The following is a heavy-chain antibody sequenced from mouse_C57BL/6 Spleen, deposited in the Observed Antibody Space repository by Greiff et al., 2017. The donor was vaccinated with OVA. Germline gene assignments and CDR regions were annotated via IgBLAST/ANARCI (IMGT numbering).Heavy chain of an antibody. V-gene: IGHV1-69*01. J-gene: IGHJ2*01. D-gene: IGHD2-1*01. CDR2: IDPSDSYT. Sequence: QVQLQQPGAELVMPGASVKLSCKASGYTFTSFWMHWVKQRPGQGLEWIGEIDPSDSYTNYNQKFKGKSTLTVEKSSSTAYMQLSSLTSEDSAVYCSAIYYGNYGYWGKGITLTVAS. CDR3: AIYYGNYGY. CDR1: GYTFTSFW.